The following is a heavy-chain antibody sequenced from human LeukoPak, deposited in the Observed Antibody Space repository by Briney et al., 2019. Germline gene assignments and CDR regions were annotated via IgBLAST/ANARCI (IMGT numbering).Heavy chain of an antibody. CDR1: GFTFSSYA. CDR3: AKGVSLGDDAFDI. Sequence: GGSLRLSCAASGFTFSSYAMSWVRQAPGKGLERVSAISGSGGSTYYADSVKGRFTISRDNSKNTLYLQMNSLRAEDTAVYYCAKGVSLGDDAFDIWGQGIMVTVSS. CDR2: ISGSGGST. V-gene: IGHV3-23*01. D-gene: IGHD3-10*01. J-gene: IGHJ3*02.